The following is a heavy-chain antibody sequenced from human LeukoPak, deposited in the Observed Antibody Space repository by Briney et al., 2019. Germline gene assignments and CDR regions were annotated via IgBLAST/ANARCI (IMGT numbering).Heavy chain of an antibody. CDR3: ARVGSGSYYFDY. CDR2: MNPNSGNT. J-gene: IGHJ4*02. CDR1: GYTFTSYA. D-gene: IGHD1-26*01. Sequence: ASVKVSCKASGYTFTSYAMNWVRQATGQGLEWMGWMNPNSGNTGYAQKFQGRVTITRNTSISTAYMELSSLRSEDTAVYYCARVGSGSYYFDYWGQGTLVTVSS. V-gene: IGHV1-8*03.